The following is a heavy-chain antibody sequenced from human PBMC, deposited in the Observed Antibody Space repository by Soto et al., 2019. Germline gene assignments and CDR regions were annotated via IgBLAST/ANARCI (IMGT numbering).Heavy chain of an antibody. V-gene: IGHV3-33*01. J-gene: IGHJ6*03. CDR2: IWYDGSNK. CDR1: GFTFSNYG. CDR3: ASTPYHYYMDV. Sequence: GGSLRLSCAASGFTFSNYGMHWVRQAPGKGLEWVAVIWYDGSNKYYAESVKGRFTISRDNSKNTLYLQMNSLRAEDTAVYYCASTPYHYYMDVWGKGTTVTVSS.